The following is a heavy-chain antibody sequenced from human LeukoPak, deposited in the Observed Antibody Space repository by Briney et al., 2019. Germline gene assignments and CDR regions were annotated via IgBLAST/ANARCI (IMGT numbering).Heavy chain of an antibody. J-gene: IGHJ6*03. V-gene: IGHV1-69*01. D-gene: IGHD1-1*01. Sequence: GSSVKVSCKASGCTFSSYAISWVRQAPGQGLEWMGGIVPIFGTANYAQKFQGRVTITADESTSTAYMELSSLRSEDTAVYYCARLERLSYDYYMDVWGKGTTVTVSS. CDR2: IVPIFGTA. CDR1: GCTFSSYA. CDR3: ARLERLSYDYYMDV.